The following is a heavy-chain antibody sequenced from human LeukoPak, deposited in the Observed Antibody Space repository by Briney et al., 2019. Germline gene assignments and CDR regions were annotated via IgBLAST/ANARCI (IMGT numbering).Heavy chain of an antibody. V-gene: IGHV3-33*06. J-gene: IGHJ3*02. CDR1: GFTFSSYG. CDR3: AKIRFLEEGVFDI. CDR2: IWYDGSNK. Sequence: HPGRSLRLSCAASGFTFSSYGMYWVRQAPGKGLEWVAVIWYDGSNKYYADSVKGRFTISRDNSKNTLYLQMNSLRAEDTAVYYCAKIRFLEEGVFDIWGQGTMVTVSS. D-gene: IGHD3-3*01.